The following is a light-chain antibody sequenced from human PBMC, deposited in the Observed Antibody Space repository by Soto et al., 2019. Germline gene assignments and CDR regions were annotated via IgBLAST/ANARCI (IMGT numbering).Light chain of an antibody. J-gene: IGKJ2*01. CDR2: AAS. V-gene: IGKV1-6*01. CDR3: LQDYNYPYT. Sequence: XLSASVGDRVTITCRASQGIRNDLGWYQQRPGKAPKLLIYAASSLQTGVPSRFSGSGSGTDFTLTISSLQPEDFATYYCLQDYNYPYTFGQGTKLEIK. CDR1: QGIRND.